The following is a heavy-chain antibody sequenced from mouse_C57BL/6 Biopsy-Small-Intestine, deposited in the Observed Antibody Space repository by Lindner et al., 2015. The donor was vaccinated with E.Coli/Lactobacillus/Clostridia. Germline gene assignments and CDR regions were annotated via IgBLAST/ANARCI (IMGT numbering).Heavy chain of an antibody. CDR1: GYIFTNYY. J-gene: IGHJ1*03. CDR2: IFPGSGNI. CDR3: AREGFYNPFV. Sequence: VQLQESGPELVKPGTSVKISCKASGYIFTNYYINWVKQRPGQGLEWIGWIFPGSGNIYSDEKFEGKATLTVDKSASTAYMLISSLTSDDSAVYFCAREGFYNPFVWGTGTTVTVSS. V-gene: IGHV1-75*01. D-gene: IGHD6-1*01.